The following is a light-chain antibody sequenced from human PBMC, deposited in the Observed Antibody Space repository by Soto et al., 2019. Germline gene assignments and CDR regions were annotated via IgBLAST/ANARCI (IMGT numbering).Light chain of an antibody. J-gene: IGKJ1*01. V-gene: IGKV1-5*01. CDR3: QQYDSSWT. CDR1: QSISSW. Sequence: DIQMTQSPSTLSASVGDRVTITCRASQSISSWLAWYQQKPGKAPKLLIYDASSLESGVPSRFSGSGSGTDFTLTISSLQPDDFATYYCQQYDSSWTFGQGTKVDNK. CDR2: DAS.